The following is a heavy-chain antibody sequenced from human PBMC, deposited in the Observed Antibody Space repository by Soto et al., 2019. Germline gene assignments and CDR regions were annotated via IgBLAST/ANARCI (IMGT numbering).Heavy chain of an antibody. V-gene: IGHV3-15*01. D-gene: IGHD3-3*01. CDR1: GFTFSNAW. CDR3: TAADVLRLLDVWVNWVDY. Sequence: EVQLVESGGGLVKPGGSLRLSCAASGFTFSNAWMSWVRQAPGKGLEWVGRIKSKTDGGTTDYAAPVKGRFTISRDDSKNTLYLQMNRLKTEDTAVYYCTAADVLRLLDVWVNWVDYWGQGTLVTVSS. J-gene: IGHJ4*02. CDR2: IKSKTDGGTT.